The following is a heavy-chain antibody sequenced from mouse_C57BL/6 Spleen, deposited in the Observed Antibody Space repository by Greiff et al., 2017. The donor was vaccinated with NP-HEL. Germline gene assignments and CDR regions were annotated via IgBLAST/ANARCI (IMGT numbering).Heavy chain of an antibody. CDR3: ARSTVVSNWDFGV. CDR2: IDPSDSYT. CDR1: GYTFTSYW. Sequence: VQLQQPGAELVMPGASVKLSCKASGYTFTSYWMHWVKQRPGQGLEWIGEIDPSDSYTNYNQKFKGKSTLTVDKSSSTAYMQLSSLTSEDSAVYYCARSTVVSNWDFGVWGTGTTVTVAS. D-gene: IGHD1-1*01. J-gene: IGHJ1*03. V-gene: IGHV1-69*01.